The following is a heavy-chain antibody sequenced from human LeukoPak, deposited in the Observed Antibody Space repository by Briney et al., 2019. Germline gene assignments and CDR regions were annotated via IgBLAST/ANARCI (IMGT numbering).Heavy chain of an antibody. V-gene: IGHV3-30*02. CDR3: AKDSPEGLFDY. Sequence: GGSLRLSCAASGFTFSSYGMHCVRQAPGTGLEWVAFIGYDGSNKYYADSVKGRFTISRDNSKNTLYLQMNSLRAEDTAVYYCAKDSPEGLFDYWGQGTLVTVSS. CDR2: IGYDGSNK. J-gene: IGHJ4*02. CDR1: GFTFSSYG.